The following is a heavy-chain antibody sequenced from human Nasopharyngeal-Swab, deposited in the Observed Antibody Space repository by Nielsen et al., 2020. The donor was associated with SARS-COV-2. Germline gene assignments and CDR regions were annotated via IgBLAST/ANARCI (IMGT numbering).Heavy chain of an antibody. CDR3: ARSGSYYYGMGV. J-gene: IGHJ6*02. CDR2: IYYSGST. V-gene: IGHV4-59*01. Sequence: SETLSLTCTVSGGSISSYYWSWIRQPPGKGLEWIGYIYYSGSTNYNPSLKSRVTISVDTSKNQFSLKLSSVTAADTAVYYCARSGSYYYGMGVWGQGTTVTVSS. CDR1: GGSISSYY.